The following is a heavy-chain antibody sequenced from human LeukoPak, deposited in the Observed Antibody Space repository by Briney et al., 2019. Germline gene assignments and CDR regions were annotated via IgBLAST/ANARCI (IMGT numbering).Heavy chain of an antibody. Sequence: SETLSLTCTVSGGSISSSSYYWGWIRQPPGKGLEWIGSIYYSGSTYYNPSLKSRVTISVDTSKNQFSLKLSSVTAADTAVYYCARDLSTMGAYYFDYWGQGTLVTVSS. CDR1: GGSISSSSYY. CDR2: IYYSGST. CDR3: ARDLSTMGAYYFDY. D-gene: IGHD5/OR15-5a*01. J-gene: IGHJ4*02. V-gene: IGHV4-39*07.